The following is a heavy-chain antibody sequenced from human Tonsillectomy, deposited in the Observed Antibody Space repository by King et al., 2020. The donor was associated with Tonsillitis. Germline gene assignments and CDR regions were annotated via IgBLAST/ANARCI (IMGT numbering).Heavy chain of an antibody. CDR3: AKRRYQLLFFFDY. V-gene: IGHV3-23*04. CDR1: GFTFSSYA. CDR2: ISGSGGGP. Sequence: VQLVESGGGLVQPGGSLRLSCAAAGFTFSSYAMSWVRPAPGKGLEWVSAISGSGGGPYYSDSVKGRFTISRDNSKNTLYLQMNSLRAEDTAVYYCAKRRYQLLFFFDYWGQGTLVTVSS. J-gene: IGHJ4*02. D-gene: IGHD2-2*01.